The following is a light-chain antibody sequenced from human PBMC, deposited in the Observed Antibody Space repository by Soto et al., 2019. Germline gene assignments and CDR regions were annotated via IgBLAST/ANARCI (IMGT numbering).Light chain of an antibody. J-gene: IGLJ1*01. CDR3: RSYTSSSTQV. CDR1: SSDVGGYNY. Sequence: QSALTQPASVSGSPGQSITISCTGTSSDVGGYNYVSWYQQHPGKAPKLMIYEVSNRPSGVSNRFSGSKSGNTASLTISGLQDEDEADDYCRSYTSSSTQVFGTGTKVTVL. V-gene: IGLV2-14*01. CDR2: EVS.